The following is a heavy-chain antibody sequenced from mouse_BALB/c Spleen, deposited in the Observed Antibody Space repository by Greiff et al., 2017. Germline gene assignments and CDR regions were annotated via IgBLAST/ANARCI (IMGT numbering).Heavy chain of an antibody. CDR2: IWAGGST. CDR1: GFSLTSYG. V-gene: IGHV2-9*02. J-gene: IGHJ2*01. CDR3: ARDYYGSSYHYFDY. Sequence: VMLVESGPGLVAPSQSLSITCTVSGFSLTSYGVHWVRQPPGKGLEWLGVIWAGGSTNYNSALMSRLSISKDNSKSQVFLKMNSLQTDDTAMYYCARDYYGSSYHYFDYWGQGTTLTVSS. D-gene: IGHD1-1*01.